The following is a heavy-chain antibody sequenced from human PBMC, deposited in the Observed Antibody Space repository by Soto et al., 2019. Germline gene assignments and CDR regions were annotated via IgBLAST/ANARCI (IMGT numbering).Heavy chain of an antibody. D-gene: IGHD3-10*01. Sequence: ASVKVSCKASGYTFTSYAMHWVRQAPGQRLEWMGWINAGNGNTKYSQKFQGRVTITRDTSASTAYMELSSLRSEDTAVYYCARYGCASARCGGGGNWFDSWGQGTLVTVSS. J-gene: IGHJ5*01. CDR2: INAGNGNT. CDR1: GYTFTSYA. CDR3: ARYGCASARCGGGGNWFDS. V-gene: IGHV1-3*01.